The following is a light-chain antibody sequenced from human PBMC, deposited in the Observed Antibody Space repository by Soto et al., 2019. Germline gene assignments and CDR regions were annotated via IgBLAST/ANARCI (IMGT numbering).Light chain of an antibody. CDR3: QQYHNWPPQYT. V-gene: IGKV3-15*01. Sequence: EIMMTQSPATLSVSPGERATLSCRASQTVARNLAWYQQKPGQAPRLLIHGASTRATGVSARFSGSGSGTEFTLTISSLQSEGFAVYYCQQYHNWPPQYTFGQGTKLQIK. CDR1: QTVARN. CDR2: GAS. J-gene: IGKJ2*01.